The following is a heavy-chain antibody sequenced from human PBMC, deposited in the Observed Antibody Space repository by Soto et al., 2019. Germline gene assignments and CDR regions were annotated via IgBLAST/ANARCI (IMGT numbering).Heavy chain of an antibody. CDR3: AKARYYYDSSGEYYFDY. J-gene: IGHJ4*02. CDR2: ISYDGSNK. CDR1: GFTFSSYG. D-gene: IGHD3-22*01. Sequence: GGSLRLSCAASGFTFSSYGMHWVRQAPGKGLEWVAVISYDGSNKYYEDSVKGRFTISRDNSKNTLYLQMNSLRAEDTAVYYCAKARYYYDSSGEYYFDYWGQGTLVTVSS. V-gene: IGHV3-30*18.